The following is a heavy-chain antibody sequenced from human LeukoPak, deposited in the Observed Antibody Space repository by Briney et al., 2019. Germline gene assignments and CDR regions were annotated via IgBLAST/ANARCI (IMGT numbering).Heavy chain of an antibody. CDR2: ISSSSSNI. CDR1: GFTFSSYS. V-gene: IGHV3-21*01. D-gene: IGHD6-6*01. CDR3: ARVGQLVRVSDY. Sequence: GGSLRLSCAASGFTFSSYSMNWVRQAPGKGLEWVSSISSSSSNIYYADSVKGGFTTSRDNAKNSLYLQMNSLRAEDTAVYYCARVGQLVRVSDYWGQGTLVTVSS. J-gene: IGHJ4*02.